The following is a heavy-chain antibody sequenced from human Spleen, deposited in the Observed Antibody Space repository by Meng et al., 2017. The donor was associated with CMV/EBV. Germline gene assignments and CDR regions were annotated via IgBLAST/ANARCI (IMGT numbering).Heavy chain of an antibody. J-gene: IGHJ5*02. V-gene: IGHV4-59*01. CDR1: GGSISSYY. D-gene: IGHD6-6*01. Sequence: SETLSLTCTVSGGSISSYYWSWIRQPPGKGLEWIGYIYYSGSTNYNPSLKSRVTISVDTSKNQFSLKLSSVTAADTAVYYCARGPTPLAARANWFDPWGQGTLVTVSS. CDR2: IYYSGST. CDR3: ARGPTPLAARANWFDP.